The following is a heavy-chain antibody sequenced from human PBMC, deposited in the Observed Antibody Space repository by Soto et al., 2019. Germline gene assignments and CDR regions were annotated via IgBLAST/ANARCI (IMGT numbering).Heavy chain of an antibody. V-gene: IGHV5-10-1*01. D-gene: IGHD5-12*01. J-gene: IGHJ4*02. CDR1: GYSFTSYW. CDR2: IDPSDSYT. Sequence: HGESLKISCKGSGYSFTSYWISWVRQMPGKGLEWMGRIDPSDSYTNYSPSFQGHVTISADKSISTAYLQWSSLKASDTAMYYCARHVATGHLLFDYWGQGTLVTVSS. CDR3: ARHVATGHLLFDY.